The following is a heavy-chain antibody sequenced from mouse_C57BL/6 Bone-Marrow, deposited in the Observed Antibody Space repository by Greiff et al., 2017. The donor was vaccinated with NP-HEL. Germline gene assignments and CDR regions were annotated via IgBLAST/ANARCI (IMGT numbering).Heavy chain of an antibody. Sequence: VQLQQSGAELVRPGASVKLSCTASGFNIKDYYMHWVKQRPEQGLEWIGRIDPEDGDTEYAPKFQGKATMTADTSPNTAYLQLSSLTSEDTAVYYCTTDYYGSSWRDYWGQGTTLTVSS. CDR2: IDPEDGDT. CDR1: GFNIKDYY. D-gene: IGHD1-1*01. CDR3: TTDYYGSSWRDY. V-gene: IGHV14-1*01. J-gene: IGHJ2*01.